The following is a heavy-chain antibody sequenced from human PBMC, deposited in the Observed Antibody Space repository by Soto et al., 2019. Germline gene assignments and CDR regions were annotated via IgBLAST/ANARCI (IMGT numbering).Heavy chain of an antibody. D-gene: IGHD2-2*01. CDR3: ARSQSCSRTSCYFEDAFDI. J-gene: IGHJ3*02. CDR2: ISYDGSNK. Sequence: QVQLVESGGGVVQPGRSLRLSCAASGFTFSSYAMHWVRQAPGKGLEWVAVISYDGSNKYYADSVKGRFTISRDNSKNTLYLPMNRLRAEDTAVYYCARSQSCSRTSCYFEDAFDIWGQGTMVTVSS. CDR1: GFTFSSYA. V-gene: IGHV3-30-3*01.